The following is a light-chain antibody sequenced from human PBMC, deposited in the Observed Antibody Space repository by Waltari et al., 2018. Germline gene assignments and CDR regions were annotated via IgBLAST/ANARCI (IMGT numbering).Light chain of an antibody. CDR1: QSVSSY. CDR2: DAS. J-gene: IGKJ1*01. V-gene: IGKV3-11*01. CDR3: QQYNIWPWT. Sequence: EIVLTQSPAPLSLSPGERATLSCRASQSVSSYLAWYQQKPGQAPRLLIYDASNRATGIPARFSGSGSGTDFTLTISSLQSEDSAIYYCQQYNIWPWTFGPGTNVDIK.